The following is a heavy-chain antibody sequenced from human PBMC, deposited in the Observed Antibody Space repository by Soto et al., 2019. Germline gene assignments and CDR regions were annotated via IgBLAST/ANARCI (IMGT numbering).Heavy chain of an antibody. CDR1: GFTFNIYG. CDR3: AKDQASGQGSFDS. Sequence: VKLVESGGGVVQPGGSLRLSCAASGFTFNIYGMHWVRQAPDKGLEWVALISYDGSNQYYADSVKGRFTISRDNSKNTLSLQMNSLRADDTAVYYCAKDQASGQGSFDSWGQGTLVTVSS. V-gene: IGHV3-30*18. CDR2: ISYDGSNQ. J-gene: IGHJ4*02.